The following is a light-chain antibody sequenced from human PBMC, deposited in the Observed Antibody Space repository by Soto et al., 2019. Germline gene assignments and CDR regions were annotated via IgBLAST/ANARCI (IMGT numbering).Light chain of an antibody. J-gene: IGLJ2*01. V-gene: IGLV6-57*04. CDR2: ENN. CDR3: QSYDSDFLV. Sequence: NFMLTQPHSVSESPGKTLSIYCTRSSGSIANNYVQWYQQRPGSAPTTVIYENNQRLSGVPDRFSGSTDGSSNSASLTISGLQTADEADYSCQSYDSDFLVFGGGTKLTVL. CDR1: SGSIANNY.